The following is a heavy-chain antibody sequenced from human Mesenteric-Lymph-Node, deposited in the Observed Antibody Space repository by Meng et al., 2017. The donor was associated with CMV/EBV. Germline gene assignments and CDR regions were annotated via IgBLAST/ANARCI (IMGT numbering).Heavy chain of an antibody. CDR2: INHSGST. Sequence: GSLRLSCVVYGGSFSGYYWSWIRQPPGKGLEWIGEINHSGSTNYNPSLKSRVTISVDTSKNQFSLKLSSVTAADTAVYYCANFVDDWGQGTLVTVSS. CDR1: GGSFSGYY. CDR3: ANFVDD. J-gene: IGHJ4*02. V-gene: IGHV4-34*01.